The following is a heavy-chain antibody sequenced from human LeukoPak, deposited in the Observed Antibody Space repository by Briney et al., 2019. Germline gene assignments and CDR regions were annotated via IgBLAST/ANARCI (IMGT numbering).Heavy chain of an antibody. Sequence: SETLSLTCTVSGGSISSYYWSWIRQPPGKGLEWIGYIYYSGSTKYNPSLKSRVTISVDTSKNQFSLKLSSVAAADTAVYYCARYDFDAVATDYWGQGTLVTVSS. D-gene: IGHD3-3*01. CDR3: ARYDFDAVATDY. J-gene: IGHJ4*02. V-gene: IGHV4-59*01. CDR1: GGSISSYY. CDR2: IYYSGST.